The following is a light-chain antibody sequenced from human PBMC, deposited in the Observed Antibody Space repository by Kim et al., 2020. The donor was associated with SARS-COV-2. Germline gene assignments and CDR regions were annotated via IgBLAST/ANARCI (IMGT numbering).Light chain of an antibody. CDR1: QSVSGT. CDR3: QEYNNWPRT. Sequence: VSPGERASLSRRGSQSVSGTLASSQHKPGQAPRLLLYGASTRATGIPVRFSGGGSGTEFSLTISGLRSGDFAVYYCQEYNNWPRTFGQGAKGDSK. J-gene: IGKJ1*01. CDR2: GAS. V-gene: IGKV3-15*01.